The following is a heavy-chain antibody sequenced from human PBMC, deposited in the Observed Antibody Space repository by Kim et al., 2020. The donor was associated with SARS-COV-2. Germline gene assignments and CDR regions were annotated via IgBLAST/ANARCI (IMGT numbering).Heavy chain of an antibody. CDR1: GGSFSGYY. Sequence: SETLSLTCAVYGGSFSGYYWSWIRQPPGKGREWIGEINHSGSTNYNPSLKSRVTISVDTSKNQFSLKLSSVTAADTAVYYCARVRYDFWSGYSPFDYWGQGTLVTVSS. CDR2: INHSGST. CDR3: ARVRYDFWSGYSPFDY. V-gene: IGHV4-34*01. D-gene: IGHD3-3*01. J-gene: IGHJ4*02.